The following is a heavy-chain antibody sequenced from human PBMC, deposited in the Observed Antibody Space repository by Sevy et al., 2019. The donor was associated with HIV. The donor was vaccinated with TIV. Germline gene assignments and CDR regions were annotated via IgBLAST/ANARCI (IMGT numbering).Heavy chain of an antibody. CDR2: IRSGSSYI. J-gene: IGHJ4*02. CDR1: GFTFSNYF. CDR3: ARGDYYGSLYYFDY. Sequence: GGSLRLSCAASGFTFSNYFINWVRQAPGKGLEWVSSIRSGSSYIFYADSVKGRFTISRDNAKNSLSLHMNSLRAEDTAVYYCARGDYYGSLYYFDYWGPGTLVTVSS. V-gene: IGHV3-21*01. D-gene: IGHD3-10*01.